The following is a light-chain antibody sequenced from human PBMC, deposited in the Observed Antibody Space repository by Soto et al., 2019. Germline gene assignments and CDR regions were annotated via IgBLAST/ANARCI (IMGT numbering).Light chain of an antibody. V-gene: IGLV2-18*02. J-gene: IGLJ1*01. CDR1: SSDVGSNNR. Sequence: QSVLTQPPSVSGSPGQSVAISCSGSSSDVGSNNRVSWYQQSPGTAPKLMIYDVTNRPSGVPDRFSGSKSGNTASLTISGLQAEDEADYYCSSLTTSSTYVFGTGTKVTVL. CDR3: SSLTTSSTYV. CDR2: DVT.